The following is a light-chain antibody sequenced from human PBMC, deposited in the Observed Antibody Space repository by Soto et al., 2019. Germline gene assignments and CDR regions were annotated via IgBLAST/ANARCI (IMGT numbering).Light chain of an antibody. CDR1: QAISNY. CDR3: QKFNAVPT. CDR2: AAS. V-gene: IGKV1-27*01. Sequence: DLQMTQSPSSLSASVGDRVTITCRASQAISNYLAWYQQKPGKVPTLLIYAASTLQSGVPSRVSGSGSGTDFTLTISSLQPEDAATYYCQKFNAVPTFGGGTKVEI. J-gene: IGKJ4*01.